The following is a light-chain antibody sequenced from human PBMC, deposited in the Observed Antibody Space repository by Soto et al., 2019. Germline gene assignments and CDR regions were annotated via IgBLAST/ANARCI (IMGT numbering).Light chain of an antibody. V-gene: IGLV2-14*01. CDR2: GVS. CDR3: ISYTTSVTYV. Sequence: QSVLTQPASVSGSPGQSITISCTGTSSVVGGYNYVSWYQQHPGKAPKLMISGVSNRPSGVSNRFSGSKSGNTASLTISGLQTEDDADYYCISYTTSVTYVFGTGTKVTVL. J-gene: IGLJ1*01. CDR1: SSVVGGYNY.